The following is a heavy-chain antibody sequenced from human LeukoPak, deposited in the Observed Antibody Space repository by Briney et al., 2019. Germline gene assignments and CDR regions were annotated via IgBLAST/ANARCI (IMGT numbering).Heavy chain of an antibody. V-gene: IGHV1-69*01. J-gene: IGHJ4*02. Sequence: SVKVSCKGSGGTFSSYAISWVRQARGQGVEWMGGIIPIFGTANYAQKFQGRVTITADESTSTAYMELSSLRSEDTAVYYCARGRITMIRCFDYWGQGTLVTVSS. D-gene: IGHD3-22*01. CDR1: GGTFSSYA. CDR2: IIPIFGTA. CDR3: ARGRITMIRCFDY.